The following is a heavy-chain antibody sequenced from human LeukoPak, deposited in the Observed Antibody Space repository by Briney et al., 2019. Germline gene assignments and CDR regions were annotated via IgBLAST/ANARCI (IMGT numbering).Heavy chain of an antibody. D-gene: IGHD6-19*01. CDR3: ARADGMRGGWYQGAFDY. V-gene: IGHV4-59*01. Sequence: PSETLSLTCTVSGGSISSYYWSWIRQPPEKGLEWLGYIYYSGSTNYNPSLMSRVTISVDTSKNQFSLKLSSVTAADTAVYYCARADGMRGGWYQGAFDYWGQGTLVTVSS. CDR2: IYYSGST. J-gene: IGHJ4*02. CDR1: GGSISSYY.